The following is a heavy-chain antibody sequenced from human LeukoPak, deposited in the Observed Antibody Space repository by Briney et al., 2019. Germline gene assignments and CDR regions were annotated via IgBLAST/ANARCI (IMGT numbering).Heavy chain of an antibody. V-gene: IGHV3-64*01. CDR2: ITSNGGGS. CDR3: ARFSGAPAAFDI. CDR1: GFTFSGYV. J-gene: IGHJ3*02. D-gene: IGHD1-26*01. Sequence: GGTLRLSCAASGFTFSGYVMHWVRQGPGKGLEYVSAITSNGGGSYYANSVKGRFTISRDNSKNMLYLQMGGLRTEDMAVYYCARFSGAPAAFDIWGQGTMVIVSS.